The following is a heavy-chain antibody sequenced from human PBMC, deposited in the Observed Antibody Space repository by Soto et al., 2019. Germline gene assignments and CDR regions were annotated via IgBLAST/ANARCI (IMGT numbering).Heavy chain of an antibody. D-gene: IGHD3-22*01. Sequence: EVKLVESGGGLVQPGRSLRLSCAASRFKFDDYAMHWVRQAPGKGLEWVSTISWNSGSVDYADSVKGRFTISRDNAKNSLFLQMNSLRTEDTALYYCAKDIDGSDPRAFDIWGQGTMVTVSS. J-gene: IGHJ3*02. CDR3: AKDIDGSDPRAFDI. CDR1: RFKFDDYA. V-gene: IGHV3-9*01. CDR2: ISWNSGSV.